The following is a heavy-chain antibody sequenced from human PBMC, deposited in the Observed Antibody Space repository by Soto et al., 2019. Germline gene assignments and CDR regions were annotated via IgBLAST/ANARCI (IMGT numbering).Heavy chain of an antibody. CDR3: AHIGYYYGSGSPPTFDY. CDR2: IYWDDDK. Sequence: SGPTLVNPTQTLTLTCTFSGFSLSTSGVGVGWIRQPPGKALEWLALIYWDDDKRYSPSLKSRLTITKDTSKNQVVLTMTNMDPVDTATYYCAHIGYYYGSGSPPTFDYWGRGTLVTVSS. V-gene: IGHV2-5*02. J-gene: IGHJ4*02. D-gene: IGHD3-10*01. CDR1: GFSLSTSGVG.